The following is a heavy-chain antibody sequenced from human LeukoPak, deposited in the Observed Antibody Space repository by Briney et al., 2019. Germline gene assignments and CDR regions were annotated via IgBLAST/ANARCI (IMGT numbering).Heavy chain of an antibody. J-gene: IGHJ6*03. V-gene: IGHV1-69*04. D-gene: IGHD6-6*01. CDR1: GGTFSSYA. Sequence: SVKVSCKASGGTFSSYAISWVRQAPGQWLEWMGRIIPILGIANYAQKFQGRVTITADKSTSTAYMELSSLRSEDTAVYYCARTGGGGSIAARLHYYYMDVWGKGTTVTISS. CDR3: ARTGGGGSIAARLHYYYMDV. CDR2: IIPILGIA.